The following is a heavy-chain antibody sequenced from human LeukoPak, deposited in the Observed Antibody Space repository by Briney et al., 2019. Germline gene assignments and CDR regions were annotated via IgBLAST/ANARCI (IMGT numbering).Heavy chain of an antibody. V-gene: IGHV1-2*02. CDR3: ARRPRGYDSSGFSGTIGAPFDP. D-gene: IGHD3-22*01. CDR1: GYTFTGYY. J-gene: IGHJ5*02. CDR2: INPNSGGT. Sequence: ASVKVSCKASGYTFTGYYMHWVRQAPGQGLEWMGWINPNSGGTNYARKFQGRVTMTRDTSISTAYMELSRLRSDDTAVYYCARRPRGYDSSGFSGTIGAPFDPWGQGTLVTVSS.